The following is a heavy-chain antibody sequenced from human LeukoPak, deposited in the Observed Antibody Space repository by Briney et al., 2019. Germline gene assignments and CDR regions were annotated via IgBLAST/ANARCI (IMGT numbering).Heavy chain of an antibody. D-gene: IGHD7-27*01. CDR1: GFTFSDYY. CDR2: ISSSGSTI. V-gene: IGHV3-11*01. Sequence: GGSLRLSCAAYGFTFSDYYMSWIRQAPGKGLEWVSYISSSGSTIYYADSVKGRFTISRDNAKNSLYLQMNSLRAEDTAVYYCASGSGDRYYYYYYGMDVWGQGTTVTVSS. J-gene: IGHJ6*02. CDR3: ASGSGDRYYYYYYGMDV.